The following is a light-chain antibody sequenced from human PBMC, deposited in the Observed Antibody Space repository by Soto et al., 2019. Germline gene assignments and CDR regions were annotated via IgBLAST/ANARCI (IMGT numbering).Light chain of an antibody. CDR3: QQYGNSPFT. J-gene: IGKJ4*01. CDR1: QSVSTTY. CDR2: GAS. V-gene: IGKV3-20*01. Sequence: EIVLTQSPGTLSLSPGERATLSCRASQSVSTTYLAWYQQKPGQAPRLLIYGASSRATGIPDRFSGSGSGTDFTLTISRLEPEDFEVYYCQQYGNSPFTFGGGTKVDIK.